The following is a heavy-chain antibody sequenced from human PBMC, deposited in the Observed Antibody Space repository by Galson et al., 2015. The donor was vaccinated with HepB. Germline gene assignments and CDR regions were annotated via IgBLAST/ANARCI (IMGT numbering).Heavy chain of an antibody. J-gene: IGHJ4*02. CDR1: GSTFASYD. Sequence: SVTVSCKASGSTFASYDINWVRQATGQGLEWMGWMNPNSGNTGYAQKFQGRVTMTRNTSISTAYMELSSLRSEDTAVYYCARGSFLTTVTTSVSEDYWGQGTLATVSS. CDR2: MNPNSGNT. V-gene: IGHV1-8*01. D-gene: IGHD4-17*01. CDR3: ARGSFLTTVTTSVSEDY.